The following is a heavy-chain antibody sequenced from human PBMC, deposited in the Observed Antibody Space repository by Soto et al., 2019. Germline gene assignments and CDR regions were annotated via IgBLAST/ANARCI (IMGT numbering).Heavy chain of an antibody. D-gene: IGHD6-13*01. CDR2: ISYDGSNK. CDR3: ARGRIAAAGIPRWYFDY. J-gene: IGHJ4*02. V-gene: IGHV3-30-3*01. CDR1: GFTFTNYW. Sequence: PGGSLRLSCVVSGFTFTNYWMHWVRQAPGKGLEWVAVISYDGSNKYHADSVKGRFTISRDNSKNTLYLQMNSLRAEDTAVYYCARGRIAAAGIPRWYFDYWGQGTLVTVSS.